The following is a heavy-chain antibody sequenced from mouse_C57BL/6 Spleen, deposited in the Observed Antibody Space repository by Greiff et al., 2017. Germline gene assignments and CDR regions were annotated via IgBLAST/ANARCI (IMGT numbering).Heavy chain of an antibody. Sequence: EVMLVESGEGLVKPGGSLKLSCAASGFTFSSYAMSWVRQTPAKRLEWVAYISSGGDYIYYADTVKGRFTISRDNARNTLYLQMSSLKSEDTAMYYCTRDNRNYDGAYWGQGTLVTVSA. D-gene: IGHD2-4*01. V-gene: IGHV5-9-1*02. CDR3: TRDNRNYDGAY. J-gene: IGHJ3*01. CDR1: GFTFSSYA. CDR2: ISSGGDYI.